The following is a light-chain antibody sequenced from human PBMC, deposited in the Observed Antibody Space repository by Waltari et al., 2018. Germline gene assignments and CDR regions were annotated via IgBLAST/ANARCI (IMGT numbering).Light chain of an antibody. CDR2: DVS. Sequence: QSALTQPRSVSGSPGQSVTISCPGTSSDVGGYNYVSWYQQHPGKAPKLMIYDVSKRPSGVPDRFSGSKSGNTASLTISGLQPEDEADYYCCSYADSDTYVFGTGTEITVL. CDR3: CSYADSDTYV. J-gene: IGLJ1*01. CDR1: SSDVGGYNY. V-gene: IGLV2-11*01.